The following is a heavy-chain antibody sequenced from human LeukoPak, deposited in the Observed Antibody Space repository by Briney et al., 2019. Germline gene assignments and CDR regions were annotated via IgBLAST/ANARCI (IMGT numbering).Heavy chain of an antibody. CDR3: ASSPPRGGRP. CDR2: ISTSGTTM. V-gene: IGHV3-48*01. CDR1: GFTFRTYN. J-gene: IGHJ5*02. Sequence: PGGSLRLSCAASGFTFRTYNMNWVRQAPWKGPEWVSSISTSGTTMYYADSVKGRFTISRDNANNSLYLQMNSLRAEDTAVYYCASSPPRGGRPWGQGTLVSVSS. D-gene: IGHD3-16*01.